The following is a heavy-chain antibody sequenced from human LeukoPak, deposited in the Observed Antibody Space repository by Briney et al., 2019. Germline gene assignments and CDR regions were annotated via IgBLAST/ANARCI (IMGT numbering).Heavy chain of an antibody. CDR3: ARDPIDSSGYYYSAFDI. V-gene: IGHV1-69*01. J-gene: IGHJ3*02. Sequence: ASVKVSCKASGGTFSSYAISWVRQAPGQGLEWMGGIIPIFGTANYAQKFQGRVKITADESTSTAYMELSSLRSEDTAVYYCARDPIDSSGYYYSAFDIWGQGTMVTVSS. CDR2: IIPIFGTA. CDR1: GGTFSSYA. D-gene: IGHD3-22*01.